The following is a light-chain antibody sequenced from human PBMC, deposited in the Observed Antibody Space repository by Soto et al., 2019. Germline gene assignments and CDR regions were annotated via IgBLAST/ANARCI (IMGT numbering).Light chain of an antibody. Sequence: EIGMAQSPGTLSVSPGERATLSCRASQSVSSNLAWYQQKPGQAPRLLIYDASTRATGIPARFSGSGSGSEFTLTIRRLQSEDFAIYYCQHYSNWPFTFGPGTKVGIK. CDR2: DAS. V-gene: IGKV3-15*01. J-gene: IGKJ3*01. CDR3: QHYSNWPFT. CDR1: QSVSSN.